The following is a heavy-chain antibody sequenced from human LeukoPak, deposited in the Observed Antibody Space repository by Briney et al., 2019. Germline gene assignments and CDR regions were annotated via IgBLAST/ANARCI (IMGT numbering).Heavy chain of an antibody. Sequence: GASVKVSCKASGYTFTGYYMHWVRQAPGQGLEWMGRIIPSIGLTTYAQKFQARVAISAETSTGTTYMELSSLRSEDTALYYCAIGEDFDSWGQGTLVTVSS. CDR1: GYTFTGYY. D-gene: IGHD3-10*01. J-gene: IGHJ4*02. CDR3: AIGEDFDS. V-gene: IGHV1-69*02. CDR2: IIPSIGLT.